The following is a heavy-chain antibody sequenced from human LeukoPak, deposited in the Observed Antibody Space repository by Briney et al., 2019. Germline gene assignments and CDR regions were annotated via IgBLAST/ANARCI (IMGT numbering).Heavy chain of an antibody. Sequence: PGGSLRLSCAASGFTFSSYSMNWVRQARGKWLEWVSSISSSSSYIYYADSVKGRFTISRDNAKNSLYLQMNSLRAEDTAVYYCARDLSRDYYGSGSYQRWGQGTLVTVSS. D-gene: IGHD3-10*01. CDR3: ARDLSRDYYGSGSYQR. CDR2: ISSSSSYI. J-gene: IGHJ4*02. V-gene: IGHV3-21*01. CDR1: GFTFSSYS.